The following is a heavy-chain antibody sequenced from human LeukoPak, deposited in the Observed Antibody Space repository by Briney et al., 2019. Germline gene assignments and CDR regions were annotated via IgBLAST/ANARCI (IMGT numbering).Heavy chain of an antibody. J-gene: IGHJ6*03. V-gene: IGHV4-59*13. CDR1: GGPIRYYY. CDR3: ARAVEGGYSSSSWGYYYYMDV. CDR2: IYYSGST. D-gene: IGHD6-6*01. Sequence: SETLSLTCSVSGGPIRYYYWIWMRQPTGKGLEGIGYIYYSGSTIHHPSLKSRVNICVNTSKNQCPLKLSSVTAADTAVYYCARAVEGGYSSSSWGYYYYMDVGGKGTTVNVSS.